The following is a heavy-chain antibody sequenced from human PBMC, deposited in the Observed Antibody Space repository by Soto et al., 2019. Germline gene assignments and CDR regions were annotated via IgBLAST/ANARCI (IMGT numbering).Heavy chain of an antibody. D-gene: IGHD6-6*01. CDR3: ARLSIAARLALDY. J-gene: IGHJ4*02. CDR2: IYYSGST. Sequence: SETLSLTCPVSGGSLSSYYLSWIRQHPGKGLEWIGYIYYSGSTNYNPSLKSRVTISVDTSKNQFSLKLSSVTAADTAVYYCARLSIAARLALDYWGQGTLVTVSS. V-gene: IGHV4-59*01. CDR1: GGSLSSYY.